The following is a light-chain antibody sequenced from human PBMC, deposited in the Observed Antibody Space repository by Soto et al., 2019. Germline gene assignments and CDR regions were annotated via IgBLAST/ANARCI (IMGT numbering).Light chain of an antibody. CDR2: LAS. J-gene: IGKJ5*01. V-gene: IGKV2-28*01. Sequence: IVRTQPPLSLPVTPGEPASISCRSSQSLFYSNGYNYLDWYLQRPGQSPQLLIYLASNRAPGVPGRSGGSGSGKDFTMKISRVEAEDVGVCYYMQGLQHLTFRQGTRLEIK. CDR3: MQGLQHLT. CDR1: QSLFYSNGYNY.